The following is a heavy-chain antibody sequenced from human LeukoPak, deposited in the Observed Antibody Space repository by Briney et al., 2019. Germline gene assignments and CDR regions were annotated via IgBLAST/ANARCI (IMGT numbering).Heavy chain of an antibody. CDR1: GGSISSYY. Sequence: SETLSLTCTVSGGSISSYYWGWIRQPPGKGLEWIGSIYYSGSTYYNPSLKSRVTISVDTSKNQFSLKMSSVTAADTAVYYCARHDYGDYGGLDPWGQGTLVTVST. CDR2: IYYSGST. J-gene: IGHJ5*02. V-gene: IGHV4-39*01. CDR3: ARHDYGDYGGLDP. D-gene: IGHD4-17*01.